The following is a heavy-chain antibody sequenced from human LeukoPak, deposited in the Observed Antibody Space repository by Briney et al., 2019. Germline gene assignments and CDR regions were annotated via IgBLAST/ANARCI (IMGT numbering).Heavy chain of an antibody. J-gene: IGHJ4*02. CDR1: GGSISRYY. V-gene: IGHV4-59*12. Sequence: SETLSLTCTVSGGSISRYYWSWIRQPPGKGLEWIGYIYYSGSTDYNPSLKSRVTISVDTSKNQFSLKLSSVTAADTAVYYCARGSVDTAMVGDYWGQGTLVTVSS. CDR2: IYYSGST. D-gene: IGHD5-18*01. CDR3: ARGSVDTAMVGDY.